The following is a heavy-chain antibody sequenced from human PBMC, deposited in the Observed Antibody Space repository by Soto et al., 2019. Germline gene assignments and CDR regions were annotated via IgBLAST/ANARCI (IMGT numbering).Heavy chain of an antibody. J-gene: IGHJ4*02. Sequence: GGSLRLSCAASGFIFSDYSMAWVRQTPEKGLGWVSGMSISGEKTFYADSVNGRFTVSRDSSKNTVYLQMNSLIVEDTAVYYCARWSGYGDLWGQGTLVTVSS. V-gene: IGHV3-23*01. D-gene: IGHD5-12*01. CDR2: MSISGEKT. CDR3: ARWSGYGDL. CDR1: GFIFSDYS.